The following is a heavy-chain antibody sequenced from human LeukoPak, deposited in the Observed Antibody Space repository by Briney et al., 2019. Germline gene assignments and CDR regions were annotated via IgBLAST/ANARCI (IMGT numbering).Heavy chain of an antibody. V-gene: IGHV4-31*03. CDR3: ANYGSGSYRFDP. D-gene: IGHD3-10*01. J-gene: IGHJ5*02. CDR2: IHHSGST. Sequence: PSETLPLTCTVSGGSISSGGYYWSWIRQHPGKGLEWIGYIHHSGSTYYNPSLKSRLIISLDTSKNQFSLKLNSVTAADTAVYYCANYGSGSYRFDPWGQGTLVTVSS. CDR1: GGSISSGGYY.